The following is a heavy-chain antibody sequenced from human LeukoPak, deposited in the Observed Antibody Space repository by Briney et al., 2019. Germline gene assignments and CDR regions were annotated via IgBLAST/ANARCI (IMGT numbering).Heavy chain of an antibody. CDR1: GGSFSGYY. Sequence: NTSETLSLTCAVYGGSFSGYYWSWIRQPPGKGLEWIGEINHSGSTNYNPSLKSRVTISVDTSKNQFSLKLSSVTAADMAVYYCARGRNYYGSGSYKGWFDPWGQGTLVTVSS. CDR3: ARGRNYYGSGSYKGWFDP. J-gene: IGHJ5*02. CDR2: INHSGST. V-gene: IGHV4-34*01. D-gene: IGHD3-10*01.